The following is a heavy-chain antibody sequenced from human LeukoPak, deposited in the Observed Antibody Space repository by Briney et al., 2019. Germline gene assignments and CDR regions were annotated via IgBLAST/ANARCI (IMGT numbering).Heavy chain of an antibody. CDR2: ISSSGSMT. D-gene: IGHD5-24*01. CDR1: GFSFTDYY. J-gene: IGHJ3*01. CDR3: ARLRSMAHDAFDV. V-gene: IGHV3-11*01. Sequence: PGKSLRLSCAASGFSFTDYYMSWIRQVPGKGLEWRSYISSSGSMTYYADSVKGRFTISRDSAKNSLSLQMNSLRVDDTAVYYCARLRSMAHDAFDVWGQGTVVTVSS.